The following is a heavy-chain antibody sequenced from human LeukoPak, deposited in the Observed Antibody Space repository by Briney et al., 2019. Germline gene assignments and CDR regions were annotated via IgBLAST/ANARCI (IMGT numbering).Heavy chain of an antibody. J-gene: IGHJ4*02. Sequence: SETLSLTCTVSGGSICCGGYYWRWIPQHPGEGLEWIGYIYYSGSTYYNPTLKSPVTISVDTSKNQFSLKLSSVPAADTAVYYCASRRYCNCGSCGVDYWGQGTLVTVSS. CDR1: GGSICCGGYY. V-gene: IGHV4-31*01. CDR3: ASRRYCNCGSCGVDY. CDR2: IYYSGST. D-gene: IGHD2-15*01.